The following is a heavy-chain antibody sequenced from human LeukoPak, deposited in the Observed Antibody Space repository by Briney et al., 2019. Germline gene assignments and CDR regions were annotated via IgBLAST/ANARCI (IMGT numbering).Heavy chain of an antibody. CDR1: GGSISRSRDY. Sequence: SETLSLTCTVSGGSISRSRDYWGWIRQPPGKGLEWIGSIYYSGSTYYNPSLKSRVTISVDTSKNQFSLKLSSVTVADTAVYYCAREASMVRGVITNRAYYYYYYMDVWGKGTTVTISS. D-gene: IGHD3-10*01. J-gene: IGHJ6*03. CDR2: IYYSGST. V-gene: IGHV4-39*07. CDR3: AREASMVRGVITNRAYYYYYYMDV.